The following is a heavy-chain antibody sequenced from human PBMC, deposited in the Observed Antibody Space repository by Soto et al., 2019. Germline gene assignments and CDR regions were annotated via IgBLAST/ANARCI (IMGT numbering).Heavy chain of an antibody. D-gene: IGHD2-15*01. V-gene: IGHV5-51*01. CDR3: ARLGYCSGGSCYSHYYYYYYGMDV. Sequence: GESLKISCKGSGYSFTSYWIGWVRQMPGKGLEWMGIIYPGDSDTRYSPSFQGQVTISADKSISTAYLQWSSLKASDTAIYYCARLGYCSGGSCYSHYYYYYYGMDVWGQGTTVTVSS. CDR1: GYSFTSYW. J-gene: IGHJ6*02. CDR2: IYPGDSDT.